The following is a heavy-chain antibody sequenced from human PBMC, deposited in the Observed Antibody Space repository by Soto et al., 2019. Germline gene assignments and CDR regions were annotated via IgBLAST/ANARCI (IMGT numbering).Heavy chain of an antibody. CDR1: GYSLYSGFY. J-gene: IGHJ4*02. V-gene: IGHV4-38-2*02. Sequence: SETLSLTCTVSGYSLYSGFYWAWIRQPPGKGLEWIGSVYQSGDTYFNPSLKSRATISMDASINQFYLRLTSVTAADTATYYCANRVDVLAPWNWGQGTLVTVSS. D-gene: IGHD3-9*01. CDR3: ANRVDVLAPWN. CDR2: VYQSGDT.